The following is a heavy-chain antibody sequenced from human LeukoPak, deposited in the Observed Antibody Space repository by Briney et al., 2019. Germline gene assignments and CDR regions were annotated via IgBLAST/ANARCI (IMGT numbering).Heavy chain of an antibody. CDR1: GFTFSSYW. V-gene: IGHV3-74*01. Sequence: GGSLRLSSAASGFTFSSYWMHWVRQAPGKGLVWVSHITSDGSSTSYADSVKGRFTISRDNAKNTLYLQMNSLRAEDTAVYYCARMNPLSSSGVIDYWGQGTLVTVSS. CDR3: ARMNPLSSSGVIDY. J-gene: IGHJ4*02. D-gene: IGHD6-13*01. CDR2: ITSDGSST.